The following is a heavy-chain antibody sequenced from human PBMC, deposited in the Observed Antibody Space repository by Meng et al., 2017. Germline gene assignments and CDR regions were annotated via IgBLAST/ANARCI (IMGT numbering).Heavy chain of an antibody. J-gene: IGHJ4*02. D-gene: IGHD3-22*01. V-gene: IGHV1-69*06. CDR3: AVTYYYDSSGYYYNFDY. CDR2: IIPIFGTA. CDR1: GGTFSSYA. Sequence: VQLVQFGAEVKKPGSSVKVSCKASGGTFSSYAISWVRQAPGQGLEWMGGIIPIFGTANYAQKFQGRVTITADKSTSTAYMELSSLRSEDTAVYYCAVTYYYDSSGYYYNFDYWGQGTLVTVSS.